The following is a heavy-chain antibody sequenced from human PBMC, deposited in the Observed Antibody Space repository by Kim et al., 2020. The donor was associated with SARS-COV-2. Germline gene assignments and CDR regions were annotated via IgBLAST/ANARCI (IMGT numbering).Heavy chain of an antibody. V-gene: IGHV3-9*01. J-gene: IGHJ3*02. CDR3: AKDISARYRRLHAFDI. Sequence: GGSLRLSCAASGFTFDDYAMHWVRQAPGKGLEWVSGISWNSGSIGYADSVKGRFTISRDNAKNSLYLQMNSLRAEDTALYYCAKDISARYRRLHAFDIWGQGTMVTVSS. CDR1: GFTFDDYA. D-gene: IGHD3-16*02. CDR2: ISWNSGSI.